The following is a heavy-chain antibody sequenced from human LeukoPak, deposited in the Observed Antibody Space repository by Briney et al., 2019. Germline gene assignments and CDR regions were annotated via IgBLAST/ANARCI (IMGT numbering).Heavy chain of an antibody. CDR3: ARGLPYGSGSPRGEYFQH. J-gene: IGHJ1*01. Sequence: ALVKVSCKASGYTFTSYGISWVRQAPGQGLEWMGWISAYNGNTNYAQKLQGRVTMTTDTSTSTAYMELRSLRSDDTAVYYCARGLPYGSGSPRGEYFQHWGQGTLVTVSS. CDR2: ISAYNGNT. V-gene: IGHV1-18*01. CDR1: GYTFTSYG. D-gene: IGHD3-10*01.